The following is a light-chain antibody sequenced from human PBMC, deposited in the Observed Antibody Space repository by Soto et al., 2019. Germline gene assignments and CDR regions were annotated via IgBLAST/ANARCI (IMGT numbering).Light chain of an antibody. CDR2: DAS. J-gene: IGKJ1*01. V-gene: IGKV3-20*01. CDR3: QQYGSSPPWT. Sequence: EIVLTQSPGTLSLSPGERVTLSCRASQSVTSSYLAWYQQKPGQAPRLLIYDASNRATGIPDRFSGSGSGTDFTLTISRLEPEDFAVYYCQQYGSSPPWTFGQGTKVDIK. CDR1: QSVTSSY.